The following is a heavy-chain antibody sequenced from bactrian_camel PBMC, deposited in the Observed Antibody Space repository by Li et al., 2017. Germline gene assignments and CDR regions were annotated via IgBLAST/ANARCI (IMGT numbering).Heavy chain of an antibody. CDR3: AADDFTF. CDR1: GFTFEDSD. CDR2: ASVVDGST. J-gene: IGHJ6*01. V-gene: IGHV3S63*01. Sequence: HVQLVESGGGSVQAGESLTLSCTASGFTFEDSDMGWYRQAEGNECELVATASVVDGSTYYADSVKGRFTISLDNVKNTAYLQMNSLKPEDTAVYYCAADDFTFWGQGTQVTVSS.